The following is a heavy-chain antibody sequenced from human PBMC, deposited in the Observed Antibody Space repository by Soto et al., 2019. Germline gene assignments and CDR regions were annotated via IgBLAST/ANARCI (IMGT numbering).Heavy chain of an antibody. J-gene: IGHJ4*02. V-gene: IGHV3-30-3*01. CDR1: GFTFSSHA. CDR2: ISYDGSKK. Sequence: QVQLEESGGGVVQPGRSLRLSCAASGFTFSSHAMHWVRQAPGKGLEWVAVISYDGSKKYYADSVKGRFTISRDNSKNRLHLQMDSLRPEDTAVYHCVGDRVVAGIGEVDYWGQGTLVTVSS. D-gene: IGHD6-19*01. CDR3: VGDRVVAGIGEVDY.